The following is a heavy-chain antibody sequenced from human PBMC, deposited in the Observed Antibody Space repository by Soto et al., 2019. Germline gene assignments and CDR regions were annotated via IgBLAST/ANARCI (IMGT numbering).Heavy chain of an antibody. Sequence: QITLKESGPALVKPTQTLTLTCNFSGFSLTTSGVGVGWIRQPPGKALEWLAFIYWDDDKRYSPSLRARLTITKDTCRNQVVLTMTNVDPVDTATYFCAHRVPGSTTGWNAGIFDYWGPGTLVTVSS. V-gene: IGHV2-5*02. CDR3: AHRVPGSTTGWNAGIFDY. CDR1: GFSLTTSGVG. J-gene: IGHJ4*02. CDR2: IYWDDDK. D-gene: IGHD6-19*01.